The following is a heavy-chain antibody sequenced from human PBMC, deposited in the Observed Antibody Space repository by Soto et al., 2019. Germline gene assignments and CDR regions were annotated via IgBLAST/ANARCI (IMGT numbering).Heavy chain of an antibody. CDR1: GYTFATYD. J-gene: IGHJ5*01. D-gene: IGHD2-21*01. CDR2: MNPNSGNT. V-gene: IGHV1-8*01. Sequence: QVQLVQSGAEVKTPGASVKVSCKASGYTFATYDMNWVRQAPGQGLEWMGWMNPNSGNTGYAQQFQGRLTMTRDTALSVAHMELSSLRNEDTAVYYCARSDGYNFNWLDSWGQGTLVTVSA. CDR3: ARSDGYNFNWLDS.